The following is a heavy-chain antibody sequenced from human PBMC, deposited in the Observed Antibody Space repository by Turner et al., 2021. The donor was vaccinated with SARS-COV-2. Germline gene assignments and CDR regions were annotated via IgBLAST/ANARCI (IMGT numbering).Heavy chain of an antibody. D-gene: IGHD1-26*01. V-gene: IGHV3-30-3*01. CDR2: ISYDGSNK. J-gene: IGHJ3*02. Sequence: QVPLVESGGGVVQPGRSLRLSCAASGFTFSTYAMHWVRQAPGKGLEWVAVISYDGSNKYYADSVKGRFTISRDNSKNTLYLQMNSLRAEDTAVYYCARAGWDLLPFDAFDIWGQGTMVTISS. CDR1: GFTFSTYA. CDR3: ARAGWDLLPFDAFDI.